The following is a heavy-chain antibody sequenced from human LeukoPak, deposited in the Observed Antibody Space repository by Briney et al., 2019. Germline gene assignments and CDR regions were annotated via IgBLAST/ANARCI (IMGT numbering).Heavy chain of an antibody. Sequence: SETLSLTCTVSGGSISSYYWSWIRQPPGKGLEWIGYIYYSGSTNYNPSLKSRVTISVDTSKNQFSLKLSSVTAADTAVYYCARGRDCSGGSCPPTFYDYWGQGTLVTVSS. D-gene: IGHD2-15*01. J-gene: IGHJ4*02. CDR2: IYYSGST. V-gene: IGHV4-59*12. CDR3: ARGRDCSGGSCPPTFYDY. CDR1: GGSISSYY.